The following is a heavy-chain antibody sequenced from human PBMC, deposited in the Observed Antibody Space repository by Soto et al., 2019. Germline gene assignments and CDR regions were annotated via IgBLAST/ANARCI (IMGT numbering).Heavy chain of an antibody. J-gene: IGHJ4*02. D-gene: IGHD3-10*01. CDR1: GGSISSYY. Sequence: SETLSLTCTVSGGSISSYYWSWIRQPPGKGLEWIGYIYYSGSTNYNPSLKSRVTISVDTSKNQFSLKLSSVTAADTAVYYCARRLDYYGSGSYFDYWGQGTLVTVSS. CDR2: IYYSGST. V-gene: IGHV4-59*08. CDR3: ARRLDYYGSGSYFDY.